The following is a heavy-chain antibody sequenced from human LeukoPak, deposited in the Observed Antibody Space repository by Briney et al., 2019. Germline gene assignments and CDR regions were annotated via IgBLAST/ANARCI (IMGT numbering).Heavy chain of an antibody. CDR3: ARGAPTYYYDSSGYYY. J-gene: IGHJ4*02. D-gene: IGHD3-22*01. Sequence: VASAKVSCKASGYTFTSYYMHWVRQAPGQGLEWMGIINPSGGSTSYAQKFQGRVTMTRDTSTSTVYMELSSLRSEDTAVYYCARGAPTYYYDSSGYYYWGQGTLVTVSS. CDR2: INPSGGST. V-gene: IGHV1-46*01. CDR1: GYTFTSYY.